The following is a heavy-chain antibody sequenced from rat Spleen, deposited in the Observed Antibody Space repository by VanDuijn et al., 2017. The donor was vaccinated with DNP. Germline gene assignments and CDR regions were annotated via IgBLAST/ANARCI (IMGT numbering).Heavy chain of an antibody. V-gene: IGHV1-43*01. D-gene: IGHD1-12*02. Sequence: QIQLQQSGAELAKPGSSVKISCKASGYTFTSYYISWIKQTTGQGLEYIGYINTGSGGTNYNEKFKGKATLTVDKSSSTAFIQLSSLTPDDSAVYYCAKDTYDGTYYSYFAMDAWGQGTSVTVSS. CDR1: GYTFTSYY. CDR2: INTGSGGT. J-gene: IGHJ4*01. CDR3: AKDTYDGTYYSYFAMDA.